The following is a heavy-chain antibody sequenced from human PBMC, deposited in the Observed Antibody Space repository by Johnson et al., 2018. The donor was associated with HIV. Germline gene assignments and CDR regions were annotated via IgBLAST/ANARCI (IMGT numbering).Heavy chain of an antibody. J-gene: IGHJ3*02. CDR1: GFTFRSNG. D-gene: IGHD2-2*02. Sequence: QVLLVESGGGVVQPGGSLRLSCAASGFTFRSNGMHWVRQAPGKGLEWVAVISYDGSNKYYVDSVKGRFIISRDNAKNSLYLQMNSLRAEDTAVYYCARGGCSSTSCYIPDAFDIWGQGTMVTVSS. CDR3: ARGGCSSTSCYIPDAFDI. CDR2: ISYDGSNK. V-gene: IGHV3-33*05.